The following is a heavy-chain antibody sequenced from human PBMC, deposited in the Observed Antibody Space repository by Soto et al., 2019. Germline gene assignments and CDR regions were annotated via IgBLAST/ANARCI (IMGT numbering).Heavy chain of an antibody. Sequence: SGPTLVNPTETLTLTCSVHGFSLRSAGMGVSWIRQPPGKALEWPAHIFSSGEKSYSTSLKSRLTISRDISKSQVVLSMTNMDPVDTAKYYCTRSISLPADVDNWFAPWG. J-gene: IGHJ5*02. CDR2: IFSSGEK. D-gene: IGHD2-2*01. CDR1: GFSLRSAGMG. CDR3: TRSISLPADVDNWFAP. V-gene: IGHV2-26*01.